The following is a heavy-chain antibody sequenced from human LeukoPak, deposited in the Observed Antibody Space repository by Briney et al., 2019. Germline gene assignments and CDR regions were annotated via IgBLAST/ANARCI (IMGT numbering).Heavy chain of an antibody. Sequence: SGGSLRLSCAASGFTFYSYGMHWVRQAPGKGLEWVALSYNGRNNYYADSVKGRFTISRDNSKNTLYLQVSSLRTEDTAVYFCAKDIRGYFDFWGQGTLVTVSS. CDR2: SYNGRNN. CDR3: AKDIRGYFDF. V-gene: IGHV3-30*18. CDR1: GFTFYSYG. D-gene: IGHD3-16*01. J-gene: IGHJ4*02.